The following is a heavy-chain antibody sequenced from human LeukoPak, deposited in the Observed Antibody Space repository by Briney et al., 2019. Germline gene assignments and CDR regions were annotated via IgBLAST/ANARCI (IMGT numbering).Heavy chain of an antibody. J-gene: IGHJ4*02. Sequence: SETLSLTCAVYGGSFSGYYWSWIRQPPGKGLEWIGEINHRGSTNYNPSLKSRVTISVDTSKNQFSLKLSSVTAADTAVYYCATAYWLGYWGQGTLVTVSS. CDR3: ATAYWLGY. CDR2: INHRGST. V-gene: IGHV4-34*01. CDR1: GGSFSGYY. D-gene: IGHD2-15*01.